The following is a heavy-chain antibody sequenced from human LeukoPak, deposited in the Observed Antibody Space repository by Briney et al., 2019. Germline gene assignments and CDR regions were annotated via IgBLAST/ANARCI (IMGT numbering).Heavy chain of an antibody. CDR1: GLTVSSSY. D-gene: IGHD6-19*01. Sequence: PGGSLRLSCAASGLTVSSSYMNWVRRAPGKGLEWVSSISSSGTYIYYADSVKGRFTISRDNAKNSLYLQMNSLRAEDTAVFYCASSRALGEQWLLYWGQGTLVTVSS. J-gene: IGHJ4*02. CDR3: ASSRALGEQWLLY. CDR2: ISSSGTYI. V-gene: IGHV3-21*01.